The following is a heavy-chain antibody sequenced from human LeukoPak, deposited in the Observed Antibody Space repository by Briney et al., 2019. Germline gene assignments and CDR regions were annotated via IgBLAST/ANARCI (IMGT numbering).Heavy chain of an antibody. CDR1: GFTFSSYA. J-gene: IGHJ4*02. CDR3: AKYADYYDSRQPFDY. D-gene: IGHD3-22*01. Sequence: PGGSLRLSCAASGFTFSSYAMSWVRQAPGKGLEWVSAISGSGGSTYYADSVKGRFTISRDNSKNTPYLQMNSLRAEDTAVYYCAKYADYYDSRQPFDYWGQGTLVTVSS. CDR2: ISGSGGST. V-gene: IGHV3-23*01.